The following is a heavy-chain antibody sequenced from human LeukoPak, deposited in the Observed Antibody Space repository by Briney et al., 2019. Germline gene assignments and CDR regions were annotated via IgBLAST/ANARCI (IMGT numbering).Heavy chain of an antibody. Sequence: GGSLRLSCAASGLTFSSFPMTWVRQAPGKGLEWVSAISGSGGTTYYADSVKGRFTFSRDNSKNTLYLQMNSLTAEDTAVYYCAKDRGYWGQGTLVTVSS. CDR1: GLTFSSFP. J-gene: IGHJ4*02. V-gene: IGHV3-23*01. CDR3: AKDRGY. CDR2: ISGSGGTT.